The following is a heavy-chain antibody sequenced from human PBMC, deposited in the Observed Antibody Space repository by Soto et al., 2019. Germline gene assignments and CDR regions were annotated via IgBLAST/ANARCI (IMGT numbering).Heavy chain of an antibody. CDR1: GFTFSSYA. CDR3: AKDGVAGTYYYYGMDV. V-gene: IGHV3-23*01. J-gene: IGHJ6*02. D-gene: IGHD6-19*01. CDR2: ISGSGGST. Sequence: LRLSCAASGFTFSSYAMSWVRQAPGKGLEWVSAISGSGGSTYYADSVKGRFTISRDNSKNTLYLQMNSLRAEDTAVYYCAKDGVAGTYYYYGMDVWGQGTTVTVSS.